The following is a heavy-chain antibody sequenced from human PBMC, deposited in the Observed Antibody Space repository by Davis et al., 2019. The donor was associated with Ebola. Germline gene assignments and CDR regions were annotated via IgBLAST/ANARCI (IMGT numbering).Heavy chain of an antibody. CDR2: IHHSGSA. Sequence: MPSETLSLTCTVSGGSISSYYWSWIRQPPGKGLEWIGSIHHSGSAYYNPSLKSRVTISVDTSKNQFSLKLTSVTAADTAVYYCARAGALLPAANNWFDPWGQGTLVTVSS. D-gene: IGHD2-2*01. V-gene: IGHV4-38-2*02. J-gene: IGHJ5*02. CDR3: ARAGALLPAANNWFDP. CDR1: GGSISSYY.